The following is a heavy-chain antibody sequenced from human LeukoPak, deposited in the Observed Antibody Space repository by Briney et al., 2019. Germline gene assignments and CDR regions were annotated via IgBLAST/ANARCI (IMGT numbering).Heavy chain of an antibody. CDR3: AKDGVFYDYVWGSYLDY. J-gene: IGHJ4*02. CDR1: GFTFSSYG. V-gene: IGHV3-30*02. Sequence: GGSLRLSCAASGFTFSSYGMHWVRQAPGKGLEWVAFIRYDGGNKYYADSVKGRFTVSRDNSKNTLYLQMNSLRAEDTAVYYCAKDGVFYDYVWGSYLDYWGQGTLVTVSS. D-gene: IGHD3-16*01. CDR2: IRYDGGNK.